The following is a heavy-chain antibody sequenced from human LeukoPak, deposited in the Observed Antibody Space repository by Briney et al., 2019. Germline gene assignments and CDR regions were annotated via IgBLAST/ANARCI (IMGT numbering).Heavy chain of an antibody. CDR2: ISAYNGNT. V-gene: IGHV1-18*01. CDR3: ARADYYDSSGYYPPEDY. Sequence: ASVKVSCKPSGYTFTSYGISWVRQAPGQGLEWMGWISAYNGNTNYAQKLQGRVTMTTDTSTSTAYMELRSLRSDDTAVYYCARADYYDSSGYYPPEDYWGQGTLVTVSS. D-gene: IGHD3-22*01. CDR1: GYTFTSYG. J-gene: IGHJ4*02.